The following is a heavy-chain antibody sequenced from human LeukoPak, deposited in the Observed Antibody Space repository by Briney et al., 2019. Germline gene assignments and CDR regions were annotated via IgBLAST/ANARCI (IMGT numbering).Heavy chain of an antibody. Sequence: ASVKVSCKASGYTFTRYYMHWMRQAPGQGLEWMGIINSSGGSTSYAQKFQDRVTMTRDTSRSTVYMELSSLRSEDTAVYYCARDSRNEDGYNFDYWGQGTLVTVSS. V-gene: IGHV1-46*01. J-gene: IGHJ4*02. CDR1: GYTFTRYY. CDR2: INSSGGST. CDR3: ARDSRNEDGYNFDY. D-gene: IGHD5-24*01.